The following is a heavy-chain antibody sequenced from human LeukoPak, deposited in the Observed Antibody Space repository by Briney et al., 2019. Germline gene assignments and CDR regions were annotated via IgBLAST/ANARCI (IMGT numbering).Heavy chain of an antibody. D-gene: IGHD1-26*01. Sequence: SETLSLTCTVSGGSISSGSYYWSWIRQPAGKGLEWIGSIYHSGSTYYNPSLKSRVTISVDTSKNQFSLKLSSVTAADTAVYFCARRSGSYYDYRGQGTPGTGSP. CDR3: ARRSGSYYDY. CDR2: IYHSGST. CDR1: GGSISSGSYY. J-gene: IGHJ4*02. V-gene: IGHV4-39*01.